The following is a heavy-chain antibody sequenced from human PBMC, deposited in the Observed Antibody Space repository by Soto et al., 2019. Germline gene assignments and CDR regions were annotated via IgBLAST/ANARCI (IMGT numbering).Heavy chain of an antibody. D-gene: IGHD1-1*01. J-gene: IGHJ5*02. CDR1: GGTFSSYT. V-gene: IGHV1-69*01. CDR3: AREGAGMAATFDP. CDR2: IIPIFGTT. Sequence: QVQLVQSGAEVKKPGSSVKVSCKASGGTFSSYTMTWVRQAPGQGPEWMGAIIPIFGTTNYAQRFQGRITITADVSTSTAYMELISLISEDTAVYYCAREGAGMAATFDPWGQGTLVTVSS.